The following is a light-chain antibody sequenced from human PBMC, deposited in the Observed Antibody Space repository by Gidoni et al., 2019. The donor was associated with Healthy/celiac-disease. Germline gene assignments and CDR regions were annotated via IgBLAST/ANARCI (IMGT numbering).Light chain of an antibody. V-gene: IGKV4-1*01. CDR2: WAS. Sequence: DIVMTQSPDSLAVSLGERATINCTSGQSVLYSSNTKNYLAWYQKKPGQPPKLLIYWASTRESGVPDRFSGSGSGTDFTLTISSLQAEDVAVYSCQQYYSTPPTFGQGTKVEIK. J-gene: IGKJ1*01. CDR3: QQYYSTPPT. CDR1: QSVLYSSNTKNY.